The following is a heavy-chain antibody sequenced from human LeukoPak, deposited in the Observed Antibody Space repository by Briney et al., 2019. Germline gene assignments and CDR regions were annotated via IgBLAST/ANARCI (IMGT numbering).Heavy chain of an antibody. CDR2: VWPGDSDT. J-gene: IGHJ4*02. CDR3: ARRGGSLPSPLFDY. D-gene: IGHD1-26*01. CDR1: GYNFSSYW. V-gene: IGHV5-51*01. Sequence: GESLKISCKGSGYNFSSYWIGWVRQMPGEGLEWMGIVWPGDSDTRYSPSFQGRVTISADKSISTAYLQWSSLKASDTAMYYCARRGGSLPSPLFDYWGQGTLVTVSS.